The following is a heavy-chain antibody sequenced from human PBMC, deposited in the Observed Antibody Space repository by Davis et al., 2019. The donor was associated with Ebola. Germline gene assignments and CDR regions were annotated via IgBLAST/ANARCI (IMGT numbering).Heavy chain of an antibody. V-gene: IGHV1-69*10. Sequence: AASVTVSCKASGGTFTSYASSWVRQVPGQGLEWMGGIIPMFGILNYAQKFQDRVTITADKSTYTSDMELSSLRSDDTAVYYCARGRTMVRGVTYFDYWGQGTLVTVSS. CDR1: GGTFTSYA. J-gene: IGHJ4*02. CDR3: ARGRTMVRGVTYFDY. D-gene: IGHD3-10*01. CDR2: IIPMFGIL.